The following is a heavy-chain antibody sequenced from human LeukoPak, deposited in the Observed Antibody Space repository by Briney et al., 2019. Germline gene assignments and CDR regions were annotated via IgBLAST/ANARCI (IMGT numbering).Heavy chain of an antibody. Sequence: GGSLRPSRAASGFTFSSYSMNWVRQAPGKGLEWVSSISSSSSYIYYADSVKGRFTISRDNAKNSLYLQMNSLRAEDTAVYYCATSPVGATTADYWGQGTLVTVSS. CDR1: GFTFSSYS. V-gene: IGHV3-21*01. CDR2: ISSSSSYI. J-gene: IGHJ4*02. D-gene: IGHD1-26*01. CDR3: ATSPVGATTADY.